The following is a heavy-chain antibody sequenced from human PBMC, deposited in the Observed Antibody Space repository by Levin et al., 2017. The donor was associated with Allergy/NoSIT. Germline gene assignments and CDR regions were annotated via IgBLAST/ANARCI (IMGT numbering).Heavy chain of an antibody. CDR1: GYTFTSYG. V-gene: IGHV1-18*01. D-gene: IGHD3-10*01. CDR3: ARDKMERGYYGSGRGDAFDI. Sequence: ASVKVSCKASGYTFTSYGISWVRQAPGQGLEWMGWISAYNGNTNYAQKLQGRVTMTTDTSTSTAYMELRSLRSDDTAVYYCARDKMERGYYGSGRGDAFDIWGQGTMVTVSS. CDR2: ISAYNGNT. J-gene: IGHJ3*02.